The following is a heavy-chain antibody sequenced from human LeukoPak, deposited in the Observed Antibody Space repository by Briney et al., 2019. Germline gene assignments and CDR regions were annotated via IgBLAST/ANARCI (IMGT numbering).Heavy chain of an antibody. CDR2: ISYDGSIK. D-gene: IGHD3-22*01. CDR1: EFSFNNFA. Sequence: GGSLRLSCAASEFSFNNFAMYWVRQAPGKGLEWVAVISYDGSIKYYADSVKGRFTISRDNSKNTLYLQMNSLRADDTAVYYFAKDHYYDRSGFYAYYSGMDVLGQGTTVTVSS. CDR3: AKDHYYDRSGFYAYYSGMDV. V-gene: IGHV3-30*14. J-gene: IGHJ6*02.